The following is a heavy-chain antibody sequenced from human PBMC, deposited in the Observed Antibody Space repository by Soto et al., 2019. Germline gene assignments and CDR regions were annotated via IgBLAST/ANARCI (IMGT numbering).Heavy chain of an antibody. Sequence: GESLKISCKGSGYSFTSYWIGWVRQMPGKGLEWMGIIYPGDSDTRYSPSFQGQVTISADKSISTAYLQWSSLKASDTAMYYCARGGIADYYYYGMDVWGQGTTVTVSS. CDR1: GYSFTSYW. CDR3: ARGGIADYYYYGMDV. J-gene: IGHJ6*02. V-gene: IGHV5-51*01. D-gene: IGHD6-13*01. CDR2: IYPGDSDT.